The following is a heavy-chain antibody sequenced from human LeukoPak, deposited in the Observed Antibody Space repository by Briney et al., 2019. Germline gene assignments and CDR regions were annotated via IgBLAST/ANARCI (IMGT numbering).Heavy chain of an antibody. CDR1: GFTFSSYS. D-gene: IGHD2-2*02. J-gene: IGHJ6*03. Sequence: GGSLRLSCAASGFTFSSYSMNWVRQAPGKGLEWVSYISSSSSTIYYADSVKGRFTISRDNAKNSLYLQMNSLRAEDTAVYYCAREPDRYLSYYMDVWGKGTTVTISS. V-gene: IGHV3-48*01. CDR3: AREPDRYLSYYMDV. CDR2: ISSSSSTI.